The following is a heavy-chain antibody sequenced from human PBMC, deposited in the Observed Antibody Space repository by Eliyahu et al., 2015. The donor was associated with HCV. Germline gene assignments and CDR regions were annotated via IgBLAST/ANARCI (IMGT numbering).Heavy chain of an antibody. D-gene: IGHD6-6*01. Sequence: EVQLLESGGALVQPGGSLRLSCXXXXFTXSTYGMSWVRQAXGKGLEWVSSISPSSDSTYYADSVKGRFTISRDNSKNTLYVQMNGLRVEDTAVYYCAKDRRATYYYGMDGWGQGTTVTVSS. CDR3: AKDRRATYYYGMDG. V-gene: IGHV3-23*01. J-gene: IGHJ6*02. CDR1: XFTXSTYG. CDR2: ISPSSDST.